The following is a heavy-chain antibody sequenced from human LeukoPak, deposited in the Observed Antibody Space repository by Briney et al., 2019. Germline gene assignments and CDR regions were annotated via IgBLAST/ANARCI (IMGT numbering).Heavy chain of an antibody. V-gene: IGHV4-59*08. CDR1: GGSISSHY. Sequence: PSETLSLTCTVSGGSISSHYWSWIRQPPGKELEWIGYIYYSGTTDYNPSLKGRVTISVDTSKNHFSLKLSSVTAADTAVYYCARQRVSIAAAGTLQIDWYFDLWGRGTLVTVSS. J-gene: IGHJ2*01. CDR2: IYYSGTT. CDR3: ARQRVSIAAAGTLQIDWYFDL. D-gene: IGHD6-13*01.